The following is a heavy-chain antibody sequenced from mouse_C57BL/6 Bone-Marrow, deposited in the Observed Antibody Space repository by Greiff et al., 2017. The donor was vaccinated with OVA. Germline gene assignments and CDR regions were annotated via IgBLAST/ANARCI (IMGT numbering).Heavy chain of an antibody. CDR2: ISSGGDYI. J-gene: IGHJ4*01. CDR1: GFTFSSYA. Sequence: EVKVVESGEGLVKPGGSLKLSCAASGFTFSSYAMSWVRQTPEKRLEWVAYISSGGDYIYYADTVKGRFTISRDNARNTLYLQMSSLKSEDTAMYYCTREDGYYPYYAMDDWGQGTSVTVSS. D-gene: IGHD2-3*01. V-gene: IGHV5-9-1*02. CDR3: TREDGYYPYYAMDD.